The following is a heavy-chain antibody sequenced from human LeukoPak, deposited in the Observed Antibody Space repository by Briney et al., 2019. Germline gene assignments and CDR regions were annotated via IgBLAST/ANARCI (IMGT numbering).Heavy chain of an antibody. D-gene: IGHD3-22*01. CDR2: IRNDESNK. Sequence: GGSLRLSCAASGFTFNIYGMHWVRQAPVKGLEWVAYIRNDESNKYYADSVKGRFTISRDNSKNTLYLQMGSLRAEDMAVYYCARANPRYYYDSSGYQDRWGQGTLVTVSS. CDR3: ARANPRYYYDSSGYQDR. V-gene: IGHV3-30*02. J-gene: IGHJ4*02. CDR1: GFTFNIYG.